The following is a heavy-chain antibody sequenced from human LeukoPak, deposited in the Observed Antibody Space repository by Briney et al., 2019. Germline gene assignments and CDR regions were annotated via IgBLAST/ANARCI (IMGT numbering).Heavy chain of an antibody. CDR3: AREDQAPAVDY. CDR2: ISSSSSYI. Sequence: GGSLRLSCAASGFTFKTYTMHWVRQAPGMGLEWVSSISSSSSYIFYADSVKGRFTISRDNAKNSLYLQMNSLRAEDTAVYYCAREDQAPAVDYWGQGTLVTVSS. CDR1: GFTFKTYT. D-gene: IGHD6-25*01. J-gene: IGHJ4*02. V-gene: IGHV3-21*01.